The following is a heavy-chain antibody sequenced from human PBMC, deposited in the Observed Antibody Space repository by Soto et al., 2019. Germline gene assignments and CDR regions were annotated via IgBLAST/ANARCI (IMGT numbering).Heavy chain of an antibody. CDR3: ARGSVVTAIDYYYGMDV. V-gene: IGHV1-46*01. CDR1: GYTFTSYY. Sequence: ASVKVSFKASGYTFTSYYMHWVRHAPGQGLEWMGIINPSGGSTSYAQKFQGRVTMTRDTSTSTVYMELSSLRSEDTAVYYCARGSVVTAIDYYYGMDVWGQGTTVTVSS. CDR2: INPSGGST. J-gene: IGHJ6*02. D-gene: IGHD2-21*02.